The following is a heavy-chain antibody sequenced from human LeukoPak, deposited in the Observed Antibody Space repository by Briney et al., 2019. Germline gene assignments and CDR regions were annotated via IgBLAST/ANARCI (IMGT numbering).Heavy chain of an antibody. CDR3: ARNFWSGYSGY. J-gene: IGHJ4*02. CDR1: GGSISSSSYY. CDR2: INHGGST. D-gene: IGHD3-3*01. V-gene: IGHV4-39*07. Sequence: SETLSLTCTVSGGSISSSSYYWSWIRQPPGKGLEWIGEINHGGSTNYNPSLKSRVTISVDTSKNQFSLKLSSVTAADTAVYYCARNFWSGYSGYWGQGTLVTVSS.